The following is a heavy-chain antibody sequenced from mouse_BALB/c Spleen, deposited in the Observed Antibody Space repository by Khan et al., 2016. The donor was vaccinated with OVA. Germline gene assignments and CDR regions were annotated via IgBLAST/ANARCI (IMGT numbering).Heavy chain of an antibody. CDR1: GYTFSTYW. CDR2: INPSSGYT. J-gene: IGHJ2*01. V-gene: IGHV1-7*01. CDR3: ARDRIDY. Sequence: QVQLQQSGAELAKPGASVKMSCKASGYTFSTYWIHWVKQRPGQGLEWIGYINPSSGYTYYNQRFNDKATLTADKSSSTAYMHLSSLTSEDSAVYYCARDRIDYWGQGTTLTVSS.